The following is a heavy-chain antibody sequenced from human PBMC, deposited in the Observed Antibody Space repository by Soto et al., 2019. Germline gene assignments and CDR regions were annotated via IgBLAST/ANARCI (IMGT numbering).Heavy chain of an antibody. V-gene: IGHV1-69*01. CDR3: ARAGYCSGGSCYYWFDP. J-gene: IGHJ5*02. CDR2: IIPIFGTA. Sequence: QVQLVQSGAEVKKPGSSVKVSCKASGGTFSSYAISWVRQSPGQGLEWMGGIIPIFGTANYAQKFQGRVTTTADESTSTAYRELSSLRSEDTAVYYCARAGYCSGGSCYYWFDPWGQGTLVTVSS. D-gene: IGHD2-15*01. CDR1: GGTFSSYA.